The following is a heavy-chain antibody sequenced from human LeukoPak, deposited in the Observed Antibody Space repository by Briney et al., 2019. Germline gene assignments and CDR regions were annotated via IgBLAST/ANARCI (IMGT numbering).Heavy chain of an antibody. V-gene: IGHV3-23*01. J-gene: IGHJ3*02. CDR1: GFTFSSYA. CDR2: ISGSGGST. Sequence: PGGSLRLSCAASGFTFSSYAMSWVRQAPGKGLEWVSAISGSGGSTCYADSVKGRFTISRDNSKNTLYLQMDSLRAEDTAVYYCAKGIVRGASPIAGAFDIWGQGTMVTVSS. D-gene: IGHD3-10*01. CDR3: AKGIVRGASPIAGAFDI.